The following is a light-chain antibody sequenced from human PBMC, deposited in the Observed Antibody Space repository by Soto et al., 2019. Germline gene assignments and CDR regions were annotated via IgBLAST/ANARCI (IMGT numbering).Light chain of an antibody. CDR1: GSDIGAYNY. Sequence: QSVLTQPASVSGSPGQSITISCTGSGSDIGAYNYVSWYQQHPGKAPKLLIHGVTRRPSGVSSRFSASKSAYTASLNISGLQAEDEANYYCSSFTTSYFYVFGPGTKVTVL. V-gene: IGLV2-14*01. CDR3: SSFTTSYFYV. CDR2: GVT. J-gene: IGLJ1*01.